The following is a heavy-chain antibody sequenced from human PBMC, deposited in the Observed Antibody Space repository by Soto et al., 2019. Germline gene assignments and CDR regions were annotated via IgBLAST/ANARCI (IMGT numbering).Heavy chain of an antibody. CDR1: GYSFTSYW. Sequence: PGESLKISCKGSGYSFTSYWIGWVRQMPGKGLEWMGIIYPGDSDTRYSPSFQGQVTISADKSISTASLKLSSVTAADTAVYYCARETWSGFFDYYYYGMDVWGQGTTVTVSS. D-gene: IGHD3-3*01. J-gene: IGHJ6*02. CDR2: IYPGDSDT. CDR3: ARETWSGFFDYYYYGMDV. V-gene: IGHV5-51*01.